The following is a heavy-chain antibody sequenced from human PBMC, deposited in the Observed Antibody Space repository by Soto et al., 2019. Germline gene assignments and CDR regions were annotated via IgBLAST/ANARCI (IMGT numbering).Heavy chain of an antibody. Sequence: QVQLVQYGAEVKKPGASGKVACKASGYTFTNYGISWVRQAPGQGLEWMGWFSAYNGNTNYAQKLQGRVTMTTDTSTSTAYMELRSLRFDDTAVYYCARAPFHDSSGYYYQSWFDPWGQGTLVTVSS. V-gene: IGHV1-18*01. D-gene: IGHD3-22*01. CDR2: FSAYNGNT. CDR1: GYTFTNYG. CDR3: ARAPFHDSSGYYYQSWFDP. J-gene: IGHJ5*02.